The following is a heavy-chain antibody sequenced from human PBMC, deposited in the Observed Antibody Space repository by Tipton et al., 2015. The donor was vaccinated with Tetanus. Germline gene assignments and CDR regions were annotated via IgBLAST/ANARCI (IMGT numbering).Heavy chain of an antibody. CDR1: GGSINNYY. J-gene: IGHJ2*01. D-gene: IGHD5-12*01. CDR2: IYYTGDT. CDR3: ARAELRRGFSGYLYYDL. V-gene: IGHV4-59*01. Sequence: SLTCTVSGGSINNYYWNWIRQSPGKGLEWLGNIYYTGDTDYNPSLRGRATISLDKAKNHFSLRLRSVTAADTAIYYCARAELRRGFSGYLYYDLWGRGILVTVSS.